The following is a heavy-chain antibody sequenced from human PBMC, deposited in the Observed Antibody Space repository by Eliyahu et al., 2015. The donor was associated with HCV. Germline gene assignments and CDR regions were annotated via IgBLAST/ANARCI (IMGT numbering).Heavy chain of an antibody. CDR2: ISYDGSSK. CDR3: ARGGGYGSGSYCFDY. J-gene: IGHJ4*02. V-gene: IGHV3-30-3*01. Sequence: SSYAMHWVRQAPGKGLEWVAVISYDGSSKYYADSVKGRFTISRDNSKNTLYLQMNSLRAEDTALYYCARGGGYGSGSYCFDYWGQGTLVTVSS. D-gene: IGHD3-10*01. CDR1: SSYA.